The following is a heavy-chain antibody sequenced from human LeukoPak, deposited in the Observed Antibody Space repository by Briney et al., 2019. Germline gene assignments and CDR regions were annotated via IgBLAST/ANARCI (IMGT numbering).Heavy chain of an antibody. CDR1: GYTFTGYY. D-gene: IGHD3-3*01. J-gene: IGHJ4*02. CDR3: ARVNDFWSGYSY. CDR2: INPNSGGT. V-gene: IGHV1-2*02. Sequence: ASVKVSCKASGYTFTGYYMHWVRQAPGQVLEWMGWINPNSGGTNYAQKFQGRVTMTRDTSISTAYMELSRLRSDDTAVYYCARVNDFWSGYSYWGQGTLVTVSS.